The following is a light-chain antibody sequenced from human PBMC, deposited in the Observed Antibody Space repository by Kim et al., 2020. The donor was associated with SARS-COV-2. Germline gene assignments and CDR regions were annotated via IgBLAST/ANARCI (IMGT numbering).Light chain of an antibody. CDR3: ASWDSSLNGVL. Sequence: QSVLTQPPSTSGTPGQRVTISCSGSKSNIGTNFVRWYKQLPGTAPELLIYSDNQRSSGVPDRFSASKSDTSASLAISGLQADDEADYFCASWDSSLNGVLFGGGTQLTVL. CDR1: KSNIGTNF. V-gene: IGLV1-44*01. CDR2: SDN. J-gene: IGLJ2*01.